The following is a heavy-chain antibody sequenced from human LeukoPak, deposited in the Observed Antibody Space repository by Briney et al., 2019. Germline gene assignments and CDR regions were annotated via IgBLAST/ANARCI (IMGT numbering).Heavy chain of an antibody. D-gene: IGHD3-22*01. CDR2: MNPNSGNT. Sequence: GASVKVSCKASGYTFTSYDINWVRQATGQGLEWMGWMNPNSGNTGYAQKFQGRVTMTRNTSMSTAYMELSSLRSEDTAVYYCARGTMIVVASFDIWGQGTMVTVSS. CDR3: ARGTMIVVASFDI. V-gene: IGHV1-8*01. CDR1: GYTFTSYD. J-gene: IGHJ3*02.